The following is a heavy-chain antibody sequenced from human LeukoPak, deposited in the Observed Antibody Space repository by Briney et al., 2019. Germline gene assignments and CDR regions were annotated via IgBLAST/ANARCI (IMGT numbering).Heavy chain of an antibody. J-gene: IGHJ4*02. CDR1: GGSISSYY. D-gene: IGHD3-10*01. CDR2: IYYSGST. Sequence: SETLSLTCTVSGGSISSYYWSWIRQPPGKGLEWIGYIYYSGSTNYNPSLKSRVTISVDTSKNQFSLNLSSVTAADTAVYYCARDFTMVRGIISSPPFDYWGRGTLVTVSS. V-gene: IGHV4-59*12. CDR3: ARDFTMVRGIISSPPFDY.